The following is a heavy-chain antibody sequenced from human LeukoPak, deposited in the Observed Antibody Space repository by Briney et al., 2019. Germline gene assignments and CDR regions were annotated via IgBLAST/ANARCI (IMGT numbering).Heavy chain of an antibody. CDR1: GGTFSSYA. V-gene: IGHV1-69*06. J-gene: IGHJ4*02. Sequence: SVKVSCKASGGTFSSYAISWVRQAPEQGLEWMGGIIPIFGTANYAQKFQGRVTITADKSTSTAYMELSSLRSEDTAVYYCARAGGSSSSRGYFDYWGQGTLVTVSS. CDR2: IIPIFGTA. CDR3: ARAGGSSSSRGYFDY. D-gene: IGHD6-6*01.